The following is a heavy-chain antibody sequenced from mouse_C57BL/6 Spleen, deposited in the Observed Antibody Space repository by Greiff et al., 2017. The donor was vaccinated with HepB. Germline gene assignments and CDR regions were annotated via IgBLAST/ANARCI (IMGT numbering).Heavy chain of an antibody. CDR1: GYTFTSYG. CDR3: AREGGREYYFDY. CDR2: IYPGSGNT. Sequence: QVQLKQSGAELVRPGASVKLSCKASGYTFTSYGISWVKQRPGQGLEWIGEIYPGSGNTYYNEKFKGKATLTADKSSSTAYMQIRSLTSEDSAVYFGAREGGREYYFDYWGQGTTLTVSS. D-gene: IGHD1-1*01. V-gene: IGHV1-81*01. J-gene: IGHJ2*01.